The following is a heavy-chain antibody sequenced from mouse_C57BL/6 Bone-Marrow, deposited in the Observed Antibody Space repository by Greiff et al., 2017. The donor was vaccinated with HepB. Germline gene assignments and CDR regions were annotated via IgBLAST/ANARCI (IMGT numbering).Heavy chain of an antibody. V-gene: IGHV5-17*01. D-gene: IGHD2-2*01. CDR3: ARDGYDEGLAY. J-gene: IGHJ3*01. Sequence: EVQRVESGGGLVKPGGSLKLSCSASGFTFSDYGMHWVRQAPEKGLEWVAYISSGSSTIYYADTVKGRFTISRDNAKTTLFLQMASLRAEDTAMYYCARDGYDEGLAYWGQGTLVTVSA. CDR1: GFTFSDYG. CDR2: ISSGSSTI.